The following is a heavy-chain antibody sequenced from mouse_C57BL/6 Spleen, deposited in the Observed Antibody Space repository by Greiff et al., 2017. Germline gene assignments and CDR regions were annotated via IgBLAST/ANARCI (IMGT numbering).Heavy chain of an antibody. D-gene: IGHD1-1*01. Sequence: EVQLVESGPGLVKPSQSLSLTCSVTGYSITSGYYWNWIRQVPGNKLEWMGYISYDGSNNYNPSLKNRISVTRDTSKNQFFLKLNSVTTEDTATYYCARRYGSSYWYFDVWGTGTTVTVSS. J-gene: IGHJ1*03. CDR1: GYSITSGYY. CDR3: ARRYGSSYWYFDV. V-gene: IGHV3-6*01. CDR2: ISYDGSN.